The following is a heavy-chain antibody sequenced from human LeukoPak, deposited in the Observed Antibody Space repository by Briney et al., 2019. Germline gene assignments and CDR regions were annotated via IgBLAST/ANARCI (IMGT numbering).Heavy chain of an antibody. CDR3: ARHFSIAAAVPRYYFDY. D-gene: IGHD6-13*01. J-gene: IGHJ4*02. CDR1: GGSISSSSYY. Sequence: PSETLSLTCTVSGGSISSSSYYWGWIRQPPGKGLEWIGSIYYSGSTYYNPSLKSRVAICVDASKNQFCLKLSSVTAADPAVYYCARHFSIAAAVPRYYFDYWGQGTLVTASS. CDR2: IYYSGST. V-gene: IGHV4-39*01.